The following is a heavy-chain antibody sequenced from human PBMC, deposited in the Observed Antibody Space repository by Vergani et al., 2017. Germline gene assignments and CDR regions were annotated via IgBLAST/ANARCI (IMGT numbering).Heavy chain of an antibody. CDR1: GFTFTSSA. CDR2: IVVGSGNT. Sequence: QLVQSGAEVKKPGTSVKVSCKASGFTFTSSAVQWVRQARGQRLEWIGWIVVGSGNTNYAQKFQERVTITRDMSTSTAYMELSSLRSEDTAVYYCAAGKTGVSYYDCWSGYFGGFDYWGQGTLVTVSS. D-gene: IGHD3-3*01. CDR3: AAGKTGVSYYDCWSGYFGGFDY. V-gene: IGHV1-58*01. J-gene: IGHJ4*02.